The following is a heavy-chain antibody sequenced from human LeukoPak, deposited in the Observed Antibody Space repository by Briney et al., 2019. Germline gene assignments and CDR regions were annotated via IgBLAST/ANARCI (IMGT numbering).Heavy chain of an antibody. D-gene: IGHD3-9*01. CDR3: AREAGYDILTGYYGPNWLDP. CDR1: GGSISSGDYY. V-gene: IGHV4-30-4*01. J-gene: IGHJ5*02. CDR2: IYYSGST. Sequence: SETLSLTCTVSGGSISSGDYYWSWIRQPPGKGLEWIGYIYYSGSTYYNPSLKSRVTISVDTSKNQFSLKLSSVTAADTAVYYCAREAGYDILTGYYGPNWLDPWGQGTLVTVSS.